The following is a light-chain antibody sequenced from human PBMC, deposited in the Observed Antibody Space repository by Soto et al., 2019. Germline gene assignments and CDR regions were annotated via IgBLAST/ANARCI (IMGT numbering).Light chain of an antibody. CDR1: QSVSSSY. V-gene: IGKV3-15*01. CDR3: QQYNNWPPRNT. CDR2: GAS. J-gene: IGKJ5*01. Sequence: EIVLTQSPGTLSLSPGERATLSCRASQSVSSSYLAWYQQKPGQAPRLLIYGASTRATGIPARFSGSGSGTEFTLTISSLQSEDFAVYYCQQYNNWPPRNTFGQGTRLEIK.